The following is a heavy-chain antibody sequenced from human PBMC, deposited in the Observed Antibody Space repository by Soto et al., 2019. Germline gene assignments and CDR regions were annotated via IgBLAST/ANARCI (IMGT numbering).Heavy chain of an antibody. CDR3: ARGGVRFLDCAMDV. J-gene: IGHJ6*02. D-gene: IGHD3-3*01. CDR1: GGTFSSYA. V-gene: IGHV1-69*12. CDR2: IIPIFGST. Sequence: QVQLVQSGAEVKKPGSSVKVSCKASGGTFSSYAISWVRQAPGQGLEWMGGIIPIFGSTNYAQKFQGRVTXTADESTSTAYMELSSLRSEVTAEYYCARGGVRFLDCAMDVWGQGTTVTVSS.